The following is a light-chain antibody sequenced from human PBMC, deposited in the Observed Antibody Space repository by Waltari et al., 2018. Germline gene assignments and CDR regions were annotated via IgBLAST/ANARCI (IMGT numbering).Light chain of an antibody. Sequence: SYELTQPPSVSVSPGQTARLTCSGDALPKQFAFWYQQKSGQAPVVVIYKDTERPSGIPDRISGSSSGTTVTLTISGAQAEDEADYYCQSGDSSGVVVFGGGTKLTVL. J-gene: IGLJ2*01. CDR3: QSGDSSGVVV. CDR1: ALPKQF. V-gene: IGLV3-25*03. CDR2: KDT.